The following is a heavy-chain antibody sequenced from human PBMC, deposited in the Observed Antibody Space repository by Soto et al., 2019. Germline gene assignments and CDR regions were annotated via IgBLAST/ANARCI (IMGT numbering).Heavy chain of an antibody. CDR2: ISGSGGGT. Sequence: EVQLLESGGDLVQPGGSLRLSCAASGFPFTNYAMSWVRQAPGKGLEWVSAISGSGGGTDYAVSVRGRFTSSRDNSNNTVYLQMTSLRAEDTVVYFFARREAGDVDIAMISGYWGQGTPVTVSS. CDR1: GFPFTNYA. V-gene: IGHV3-23*01. CDR3: ARREAGDVDIAMISGY. D-gene: IGHD5-18*01. J-gene: IGHJ4*02.